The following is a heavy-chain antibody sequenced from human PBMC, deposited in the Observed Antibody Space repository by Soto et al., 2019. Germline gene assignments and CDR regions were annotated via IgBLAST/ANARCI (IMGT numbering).Heavy chain of an antibody. CDR3: ARRV. CDR2: ISAGGDST. CDR1: GFTFSNYP. J-gene: IGHJ4*02. V-gene: IGHV3-23*01. Sequence: EVQVSESGGGLVQPGGSLRLSCATSGFTFSNYPMNWVRQAPGKGLEWVSGISAGGDSTYYADSVKGRLTIFRDNSKNSVSLRMNTLRVEDTAVSYCARRVWGQGTLVTVSS.